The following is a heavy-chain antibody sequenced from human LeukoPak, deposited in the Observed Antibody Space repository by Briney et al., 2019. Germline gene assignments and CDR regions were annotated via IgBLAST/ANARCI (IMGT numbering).Heavy chain of an antibody. Sequence: PSETLSLTCTVSHDSISTYSWSWIRQTPGKGLEWLGYVSYSGTTNYNPSLKSRVTMSVDTSKSQFSLTLRSVTAADTAVYYCAGRYCASTMCYVGAVAGYEFWGQGALVTVSS. V-gene: IGHV4-59*13. D-gene: IGHD6-19*01. J-gene: IGHJ4*02. CDR2: VSYSGTT. CDR3: AGRYCASTMCYVGAVAGYEF. CDR1: HDSISTYS.